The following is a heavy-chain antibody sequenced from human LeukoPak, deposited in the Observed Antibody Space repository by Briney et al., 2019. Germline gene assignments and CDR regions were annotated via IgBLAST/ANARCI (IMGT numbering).Heavy chain of an antibody. CDR2: IKRDGSEK. J-gene: IGHJ4*02. Sequence: GGSLRLSCAASGFTFSSYWMSWVRQAPGKGLEWVANIKRDGSEKYYVDSVKGRFTISRDNAKNSLYLQMNSLRTEDTALYYCAKDIAGETMIALDYWGQGTLVTVSS. CDR3: AKDIAGETMIALDY. V-gene: IGHV3-7*03. D-gene: IGHD3-22*01. CDR1: GFTFSSYW.